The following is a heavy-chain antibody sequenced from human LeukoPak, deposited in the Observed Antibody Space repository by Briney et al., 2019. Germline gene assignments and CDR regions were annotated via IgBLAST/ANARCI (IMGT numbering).Heavy chain of an antibody. CDR3: ARWTPVYDAFDI. V-gene: IGHV4-59*01. D-gene: IGHD2-8*01. Sequence: SETLSLTCTVSGGSISSYYWSWIRQPPGKGLEWIGYIYYSGSTNYNPSLKSRVTISVDTSKNQFSLKLSSVTAADTAVYYCARWTPVYDAFDIWGQGTMVTVSS. J-gene: IGHJ3*02. CDR1: GGSISSYY. CDR2: IYYSGST.